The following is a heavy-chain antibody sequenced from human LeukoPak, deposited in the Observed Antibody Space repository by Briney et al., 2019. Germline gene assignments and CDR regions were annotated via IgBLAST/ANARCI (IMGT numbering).Heavy chain of an antibody. Sequence: SETLSLTCTVSGGSISSYYWSWIRQPPGKGLEWIGYIYYSGSTNYNPSLKSRVTISVDTSKNQFSLKLSSVTAADAAVYYCARGTYDFWSGYYYYGMDVWGQGTTVTVSS. CDR3: ARGTYDFWSGYYYYGMDV. CDR2: IYYSGST. J-gene: IGHJ6*02. CDR1: GGSISSYY. D-gene: IGHD3-3*01. V-gene: IGHV4-59*08.